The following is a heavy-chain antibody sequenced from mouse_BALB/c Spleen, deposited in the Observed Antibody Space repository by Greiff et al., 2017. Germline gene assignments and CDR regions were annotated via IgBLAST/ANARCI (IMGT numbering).Heavy chain of an antibody. CDR2: IYPGDGDT. CDR3: ARGGADGYYWYFDV. J-gene: IGHJ1*01. CDR1: GYTFTSYW. D-gene: IGHD2-3*01. V-gene: IGHV1-87*01. Sequence: VQLQQSGAELVRPGASVKLSCKASGYTFTSYWMQWVKQRPGQGLEWIGAIYPGDGDTRYTQKFKGKATLTADKSSSTAYMQLSSLASEDSAVYYCARGGADGYYWYFDVWGAGTTVTVSS.